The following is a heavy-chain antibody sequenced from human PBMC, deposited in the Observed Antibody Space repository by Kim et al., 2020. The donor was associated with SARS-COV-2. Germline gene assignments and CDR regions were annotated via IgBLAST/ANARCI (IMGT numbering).Heavy chain of an antibody. CDR3: AAADFERPDVSSYYDY. V-gene: IGHV3-23*01. Sequence: WGSLRLSCAASGFTLSNYGMFWVRQAPGKGLELVSAISRSGDDTPYADSVRGRFTITRDNSTNKLYVQMNSLRAEDTAVYYCAAADFERPDVSSYYDYWGQGTLVTVSS. CDR2: ISRSGDDT. J-gene: IGHJ4*02. CDR1: GFTLSNYG. D-gene: IGHD3-22*01.